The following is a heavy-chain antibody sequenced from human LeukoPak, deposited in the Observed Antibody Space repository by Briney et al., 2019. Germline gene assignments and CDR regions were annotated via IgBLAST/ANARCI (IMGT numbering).Heavy chain of an antibody. D-gene: IGHD5-18*01. J-gene: IGHJ4*02. Sequence: GGTQRLSCAASGFSFSNYGMNWVRQAPGKGLEWVSGITGNGATTYYADSVKGRFTISRDNSRNTLYLQMNSLRAEDTAVYYCARSVLELWFDYWGQGTLVTVSS. V-gene: IGHV3-23*01. CDR1: GFSFSNYG. CDR3: ARSVLELWFDY. CDR2: ITGNGATT.